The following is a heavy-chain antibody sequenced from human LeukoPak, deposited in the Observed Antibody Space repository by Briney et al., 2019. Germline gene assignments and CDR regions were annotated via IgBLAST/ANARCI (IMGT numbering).Heavy chain of an antibody. CDR1: GGSFSGYY. D-gene: IGHD6-13*01. CDR3: ARGIATAGYYYSYMDG. Sequence: SETLSLTCAVYGGSFSGYYWSWIRQPPGKGLEWIGEINHSGSTNYNPSLKSRVTISVDTSKNQFSLKLSSVTAADTAVYYCARGIATAGYYYSYMDGWGKGTTVTVTS. V-gene: IGHV4-34*01. J-gene: IGHJ6*03. CDR2: INHSGST.